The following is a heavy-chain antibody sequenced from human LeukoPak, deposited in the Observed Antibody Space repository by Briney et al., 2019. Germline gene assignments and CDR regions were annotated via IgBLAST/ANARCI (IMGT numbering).Heavy chain of an antibody. CDR1: GFTFSSYG. Sequence: QPGGTLRLSCAASGFTFSSYGMNWVRQAPGKGLEWVSYISSSGSTIYYADSVKGRFTISRDNAKNSLYLQMNSLRAEDTAVYYCARDGEGPRGRGAFDIWGQGTMVTVSS. J-gene: IGHJ3*02. CDR2: ISSSGSTI. V-gene: IGHV3-48*04. D-gene: IGHD3-10*01. CDR3: ARDGEGPRGRGAFDI.